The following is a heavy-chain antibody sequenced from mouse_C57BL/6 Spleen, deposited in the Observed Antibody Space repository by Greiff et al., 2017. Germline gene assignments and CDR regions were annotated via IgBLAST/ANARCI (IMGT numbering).Heavy chain of an antibody. CDR1: GYTFTSYW. V-gene: IGHV1-55*01. J-gene: IGHJ4*01. CDR2: IYPGSGST. Sequence: QVQLQQSGAELVKPGASVKMSCKASGYTFTSYWITWVKQRPGQGLEWIGDIYPGSGSTNYNEKFKSKATLTVDTSSSTAYMQLSSLTSADSAVYYCARREGYYYAMDYWGQGTSVTVSS. CDR3: ARREGYYYAMDY.